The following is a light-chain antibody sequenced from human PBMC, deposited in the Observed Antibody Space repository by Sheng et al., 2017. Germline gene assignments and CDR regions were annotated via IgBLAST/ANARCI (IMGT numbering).Light chain of an antibody. J-gene: IGKJ1*01. Sequence: EIVLTQSPGTLSLSPGERATLSCGASRTVSSSYLAWYQQKPGQAPRVLIYGASSRATGIPDRFSGSGSGTDFTLTISRLEPEDFAVYYCQLYGSSWTFGQGTKVEI. V-gene: IGKV3-20*01. CDR2: GAS. CDR3: QLYGSSWT. CDR1: RTVSSSY.